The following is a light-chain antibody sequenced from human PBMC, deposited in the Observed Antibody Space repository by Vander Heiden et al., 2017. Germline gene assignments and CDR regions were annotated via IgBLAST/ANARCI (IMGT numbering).Light chain of an antibody. CDR1: QGIRGY. J-gene: IGKJ2*01. CDR3: QQVFSYPYT. CDR2: AAS. V-gene: IGKV1-9*01. Sequence: IQLTQSPSFLSASVGDRVTITCRASQGIRGYLAWYQQKPGKAPKLLIYAASTLQSGVPSRFSGSGSGTEFTLTITSLQPEDIGTYYCQQVFSYPYTFGQGTKLEIK.